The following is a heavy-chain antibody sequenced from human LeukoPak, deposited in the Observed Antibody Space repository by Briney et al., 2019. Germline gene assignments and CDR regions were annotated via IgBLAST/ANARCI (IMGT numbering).Heavy chain of an antibody. Sequence: GGSLRLSCAASGFTFSSYAMSWVRQAPGKGLEWVSAISGSGGSTYYADSVKGRFTISRDNAKNSLYLQMNSLRAEDTAVYYCARDTREGVSYYDFWSGYWEGFDPWGQGTLVTVSS. V-gene: IGHV3-23*01. J-gene: IGHJ5*02. D-gene: IGHD3-3*01. CDR2: ISGSGGST. CDR1: GFTFSSYA. CDR3: ARDTREGVSYYDFWSGYWEGFDP.